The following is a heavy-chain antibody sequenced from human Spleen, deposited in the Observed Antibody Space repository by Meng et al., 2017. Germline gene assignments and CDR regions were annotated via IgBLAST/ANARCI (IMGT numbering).Heavy chain of an antibody. Sequence: GESLKISCAASGFTFSSYWMSWVRQAPGKGLEWVANIKQDGGEKYYVDSVKGRFTISRDNSKNSLYLQMNSLRAEDTAVYYCARDSGTVTTYYYYGMYVWGQGTTVTVSS. J-gene: IGHJ6*02. CDR2: IKQDGGEK. D-gene: IGHD4-17*01. CDR1: GFTFSSYW. V-gene: IGHV3-7*01. CDR3: ARDSGTVTTYYYYGMYV.